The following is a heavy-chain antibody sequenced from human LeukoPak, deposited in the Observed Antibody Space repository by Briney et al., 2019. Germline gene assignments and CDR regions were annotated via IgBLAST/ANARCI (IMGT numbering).Heavy chain of an antibody. CDR3: AREGVWRQQLVDYYYGMAV. Sequence: PGGSLRLSCAASGFAFSSYWMHWVRQAPGKGLVWVSRINSDGSSTSYADSVKGRFTISRDNAKNTLYLQMNSLRAEDTAVYYCAREGVWRQQLVDYYYGMAVWGQGTTVTVSS. CDR1: GFAFSSYW. V-gene: IGHV3-74*01. D-gene: IGHD6-13*01. CDR2: INSDGSST. J-gene: IGHJ6*02.